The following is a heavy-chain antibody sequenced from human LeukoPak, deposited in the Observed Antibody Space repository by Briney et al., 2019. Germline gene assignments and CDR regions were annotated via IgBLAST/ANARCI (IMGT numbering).Heavy chain of an antibody. CDR1: GGSISGHF. CDR2: TFDTVRI. J-gene: IGHJ4*02. Sequence: SETLSLTCTVSGGSISGHFWSWIRQPPGKGLEWIAYTFDTVRISYSPSLKSRVTISVDASKNQFSLRLTSVTAADTAVYYCARGLIGYDDSGYYLSRLDSWGQGSLVTVSS. V-gene: IGHV4-59*11. D-gene: IGHD3-22*01. CDR3: ARGLIGYDDSGYYLSRLDS.